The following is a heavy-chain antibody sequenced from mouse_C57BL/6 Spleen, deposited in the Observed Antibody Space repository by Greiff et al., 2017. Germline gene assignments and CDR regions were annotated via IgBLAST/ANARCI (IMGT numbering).Heavy chain of an antibody. V-gene: IGHV1-82*01. CDR1: GYAFSSSW. J-gene: IGHJ1*03. CDR3: ARWGMGQWDFDV. CDR2: IYPGDGDT. D-gene: IGHD3-3*01. Sequence: VKLQESGPELVKPGASVKISCKASGYAFSSSWMNWVKQRHGKGLEWIGRIYPGDGDTSYNGKFKGKATLTADKSSSTAYMQLSSLTAEDSAVYFCARWGMGQWDFDVWGTGTTVTVSS.